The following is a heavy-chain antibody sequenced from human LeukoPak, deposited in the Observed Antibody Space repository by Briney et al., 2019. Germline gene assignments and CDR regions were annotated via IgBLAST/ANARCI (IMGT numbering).Heavy chain of an antibody. CDR2: IFPSGGEI. V-gene: IGHV3-23*01. D-gene: IGHD7-27*01. CDR3: AKDVSKWGAYFDY. Sequence: PGGSLRLSCAASGFTFSTFAMIWVRQPPGKGLEWVSSIFPSGGEIHYADSVRGRFTISRDNSKSTLSLQMNSLRAEDTAIYYCAKDVSKWGAYFDYWGQGTLITVSS. CDR1: GFTFSTFA. J-gene: IGHJ4*02.